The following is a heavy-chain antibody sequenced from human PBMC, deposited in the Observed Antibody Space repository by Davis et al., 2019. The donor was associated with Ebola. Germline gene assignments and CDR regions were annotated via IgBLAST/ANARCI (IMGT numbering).Heavy chain of an antibody. J-gene: IGHJ3*02. V-gene: IGHV5-51*01. Sequence: GESLKISCKDSGNSFTNHWIAWVRQTPGKGLEWMEVIYAGDSDTRYSPSFRGQVTISADKSITTAYLQWSGLRASDTAMYYCASLRRTITGMDDAFDIWGQGTMVTVSS. CDR2: IYAGDSDT. CDR3: ASLRRTITGMDDAFDI. CDR1: GNSFTNHW. D-gene: IGHD1-20*01.